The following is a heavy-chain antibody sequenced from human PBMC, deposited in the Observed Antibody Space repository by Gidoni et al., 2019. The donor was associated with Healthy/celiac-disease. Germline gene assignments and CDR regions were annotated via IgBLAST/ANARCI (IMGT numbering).Heavy chain of an antibody. CDR3: AREGEGEYSSLTSSSEYYDYYMDV. J-gene: IGHJ6*03. CDR1: GGSFSGYY. D-gene: IGHD6-6*01. CDR2: INHSGST. Sequence: QVQLQQWGAGLLKPSETLSLTCAVYGGSFSGYYWSWIRPPPGKGLEWIGEINHSGSTNYNPSLKSRVTISVDTSKNQFSLKLSSVTAADTAVYYCAREGEGEYSSLTSSSEYYDYYMDVWGKGTTVTVSS. V-gene: IGHV4-34*01.